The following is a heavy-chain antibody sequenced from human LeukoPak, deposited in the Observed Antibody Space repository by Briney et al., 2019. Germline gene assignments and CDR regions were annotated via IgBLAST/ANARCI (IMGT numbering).Heavy chain of an antibody. J-gene: IGHJ4*02. D-gene: IGHD3-10*01. CDR1: GGSITNTIYY. CDR3: ARDEFGVFDY. V-gene: IGHV4-39*02. CDR2: IYYTGST. Sequence: PSETLSLTCTVSGGSITNTIYYWGWIRQPPGKGLEWIGTIYYTGSTYYNPSLKSRVTISVDTSKNQFSLKLRSVTAADTAVYYCARDEFGVFDYWGQGTLVTVSS.